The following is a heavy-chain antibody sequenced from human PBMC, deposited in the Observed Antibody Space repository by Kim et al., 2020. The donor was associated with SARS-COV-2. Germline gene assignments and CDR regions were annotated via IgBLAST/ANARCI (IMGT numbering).Heavy chain of an antibody. J-gene: IGHJ2*01. CDR3: ARHLRNWYFDL. CDR2: T. V-gene: IGHV4-39*01. Sequence: THTTPSLKGRVTISVDTSKKQFSLRLSSVTAADAAVYYCARHLRNWYFDLWGRGTLVTVSS.